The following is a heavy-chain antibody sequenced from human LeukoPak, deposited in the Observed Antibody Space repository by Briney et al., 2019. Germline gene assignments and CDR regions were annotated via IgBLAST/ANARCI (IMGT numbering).Heavy chain of an antibody. CDR3: ARDYAPFGI. V-gene: IGHV4-39*02. Sequence: SETLSLTCIVSGDSLRSTSHYWAWIRQPPGKRLEWIGSIYYSGSTYYNPSLKSRVTLSVVTSKNHFSLRLTCVIAADTAVYYCARDYAPFGIWGEGATGTVSS. D-gene: IGHD2-2*01. CDR1: GDSLRSTSHY. CDR2: IYYSGST. J-gene: IGHJ6*04.